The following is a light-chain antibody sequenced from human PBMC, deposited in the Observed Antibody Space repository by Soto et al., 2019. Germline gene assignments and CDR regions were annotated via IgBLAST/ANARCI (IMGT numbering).Light chain of an antibody. Sequence: QSVLTQPASVSGSPGQSITISCTGSSSDIGDNDFVSWYQQHPGKAPKLMIYDVSNRPSGVSNRFSGSKSGNTASLTISGRQGEDEAVYYCNSFTGSNTYVFGTGTKLTVL. CDR1: SSDIGDNDF. CDR3: NSFTGSNTYV. CDR2: DVS. J-gene: IGLJ1*01. V-gene: IGLV2-14*01.